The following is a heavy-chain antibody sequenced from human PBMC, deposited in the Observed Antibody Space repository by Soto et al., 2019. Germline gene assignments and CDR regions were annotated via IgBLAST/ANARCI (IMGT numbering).Heavy chain of an antibody. CDR1: GGSISSGGYP. V-gene: IGHV4-31*03. Sequence: PSEALSLTCSVSGGSISSGGYPWSWIRQHPGKGLEWIGYIYYSGSTYYNPSLKSRVTISVDTSKTQFSLKLSSVTAADTAVYYCASLADSLWFRAPYYYGMDVWRQGTTVTVSS. CDR3: ASLADSLWFRAPYYYGMDV. J-gene: IGHJ6*02. CDR2: IYYSGST. D-gene: IGHD3-10*01.